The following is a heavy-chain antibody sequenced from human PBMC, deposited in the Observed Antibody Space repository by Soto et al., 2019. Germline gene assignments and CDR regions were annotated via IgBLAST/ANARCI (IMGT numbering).Heavy chain of an antibody. D-gene: IGHD5-18*01. CDR1: GYTFTGYY. V-gene: IGHV1-2*02. CDR3: ARAEGHSYGPHYYYYGMDV. J-gene: IGHJ6*02. CDR2: INPNSGGT. Sequence: ASVKVSCKASGYTFTGYYMHWVRQAPGQGLEWMGWINPNSGGTNYAQKFQGRVTMTRDTSISTAYMELSRLRSDDTAVYYCARAEGHSYGPHYYYYGMDVWGQGTRVTVSS.